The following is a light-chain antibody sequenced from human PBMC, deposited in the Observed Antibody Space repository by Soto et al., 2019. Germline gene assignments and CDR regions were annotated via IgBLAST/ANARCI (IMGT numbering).Light chain of an antibody. Sequence: EIVLTQSPATLSLSPGERATLSCRASQSVSSYLAWYQQKPGQAPRLLIYDASNRATGIPARFSGSGSGTDFTLTISSLEAEDFAVYYWQKHSNSPLTFGQGTKVEIK. CDR3: QKHSNSPLT. V-gene: IGKV3-11*01. CDR1: QSVSSY. J-gene: IGKJ1*01. CDR2: DAS.